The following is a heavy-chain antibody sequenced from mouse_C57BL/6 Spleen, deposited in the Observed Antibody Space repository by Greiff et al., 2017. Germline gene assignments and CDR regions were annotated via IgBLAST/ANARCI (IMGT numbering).Heavy chain of an antibody. CDR2: ISSGGDYI. V-gene: IGHV5S21*01. CDR1: GFTFSSYA. Sequence: EVMLVESGEGLVKPGGSLKLSCAASGFTFSSYAMSWVRQTPEKRLEWVAYISSGGDYIYYAETVKGRFTIARDNARNTLYLQMSSMKSEDTAMYYCTRRSNSYAMDYWGQGTSVTVSS. D-gene: IGHD2-5*01. J-gene: IGHJ4*01. CDR3: TRRSNSYAMDY.